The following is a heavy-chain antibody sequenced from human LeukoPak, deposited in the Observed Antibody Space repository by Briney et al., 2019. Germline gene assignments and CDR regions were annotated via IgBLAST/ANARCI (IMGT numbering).Heavy chain of an antibody. CDR2: ISGYGAST. CDR1: GFTFGTTA. CDR3: ARDMYDNGWSSFDY. V-gene: IGHV3-23*01. J-gene: IGHJ4*02. Sequence: SGGSLRLSCAASGFTFGTTAMSWVRQAPGKGLEWVSTISGYGASTYYADSVKGRFTFSRDNSKNTLYLQMNSLRTEDTALYYCARDMYDNGWSSFDYWGQGTLVTVSS. D-gene: IGHD3-10*01.